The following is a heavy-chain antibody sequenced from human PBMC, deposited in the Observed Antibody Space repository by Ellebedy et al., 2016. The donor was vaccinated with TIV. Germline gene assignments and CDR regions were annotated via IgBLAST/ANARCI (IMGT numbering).Heavy chain of an antibody. J-gene: IGHJ3*02. D-gene: IGHD2-2*01. CDR1: GFTFSSYG. V-gene: IGHV3-33*01. CDR3: ARQYCSSTSCPNAFDI. CDR2: IWYDGSNK. Sequence: GGSLRLSXAASGFTFSSYGMHWVRQAPGKGLEWVAVIWYDGSNKYYADSVKGRFTISRDNSKNTLYLQMNSLRAEDTAVYYCARQYCSSTSCPNAFDIWGQGTMVTVSS.